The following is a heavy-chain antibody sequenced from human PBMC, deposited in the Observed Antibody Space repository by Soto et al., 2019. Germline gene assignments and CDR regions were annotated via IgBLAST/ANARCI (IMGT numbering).Heavy chain of an antibody. V-gene: IGHV4-59*08. CDR1: GGSISSYY. Sequence: QVQLQESGPGLVKPSETLSLTCTVSGGSISSYYWSWIRQPPGKGLEWSGYIYYSGSNNYNPSLKSRVTISVDTSKHQFSRKLSSVTAADTAVYYCARYVRGAFDIWGQWTMVTVSS. CDR3: ARYVRGAFDI. D-gene: IGHD3-10*02. J-gene: IGHJ3*02. CDR2: IYYSGSN.